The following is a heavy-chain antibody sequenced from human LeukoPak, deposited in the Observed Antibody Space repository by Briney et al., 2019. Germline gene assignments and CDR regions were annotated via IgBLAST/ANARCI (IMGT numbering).Heavy chain of an antibody. V-gene: IGHV3-30-3*02. CDR2: ISYHGRSV. J-gene: IGHJ6*02. CDR3: AKDRGYCSGGNCYNQYGMDG. Sequence: GGSLRVSCAASGFTFSNDAMNCVRQAPGKGLEWVAVISYHGRSVDYADSVKGRFTMSRDNSKNTLSLQMNSLRAEDTAVYYCAKDRGYCSGGNCYNQYGMDGWGQGTTVTVAS. D-gene: IGHD2-15*01. CDR1: GFTFSNDA.